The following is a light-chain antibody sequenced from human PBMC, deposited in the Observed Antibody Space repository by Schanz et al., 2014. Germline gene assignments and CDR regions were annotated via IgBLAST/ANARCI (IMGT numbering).Light chain of an antibody. J-gene: IGLJ1*01. CDR1: SSDVGGYNY. V-gene: IGLV2-11*01. CDR3: CSYAGSYTYV. CDR2: EVS. Sequence: QSALTQPASVSGSPGQSITISCTGTSSDVGGYNYVSWYQQHPGKAPKLMIYEVSKRPSGVPDRFSGSKSGNTASLTISGLQAEDEDDYYCCSYAGSYTYVFGTGTKLTVL.